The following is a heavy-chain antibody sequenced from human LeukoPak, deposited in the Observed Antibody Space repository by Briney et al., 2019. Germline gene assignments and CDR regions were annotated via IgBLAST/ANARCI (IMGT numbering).Heavy chain of an antibody. D-gene: IGHD2-8*02. CDR3: VSRGCTADACFLSSFNCFDH. J-gene: IGHJ4*02. CDR1: GLTFSKYC. CDR2: INQYRSEN. Sequence: AGSLRLSCAASGLTFSKYCLTWVRQAPGKGLEWVANINQYRSENNYVNSVKGRFTISRDNAKSSLYLQMTSLKDEATAVYPCVSRGCTADACFLSSFNCFDHWGQGSLVTVSS. V-gene: IGHV3-7*03.